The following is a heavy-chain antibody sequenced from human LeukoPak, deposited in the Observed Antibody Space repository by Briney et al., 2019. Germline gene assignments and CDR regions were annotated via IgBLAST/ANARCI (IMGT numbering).Heavy chain of an antibody. J-gene: IGHJ4*02. CDR2: ISYDGSNK. CDR1: GFTFGSYA. CDR3: ARDWGYSSFDY. V-gene: IGHV3-30-3*01. D-gene: IGHD2-15*01. Sequence: GGSLRLSCAASGFTFGSYAMHWVRQAPGKGLEWVAVISYDGSNKYYADSVKGRFTISRDNSKNTLYLQMNSLRAEDTAVYYCARDWGYSSFDYWGQGTLVTVSS.